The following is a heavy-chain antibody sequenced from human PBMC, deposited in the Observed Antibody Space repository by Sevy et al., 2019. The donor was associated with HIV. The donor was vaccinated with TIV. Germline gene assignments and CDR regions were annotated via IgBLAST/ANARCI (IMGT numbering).Heavy chain of an antibody. V-gene: IGHV3-15*01. CDR2: IRSNTDGGTT. D-gene: IGHD4-17*01. J-gene: IGHJ4*02. CDR3: TTDREYGDYKGGFDY. Sequence: GGSLRLSCAVSGFTFTNAWMGWVRQAPGKGLEWVGRIRSNTDGGTTDYAAPLKGRFTISRDDSKNTLYLQMNILKSADTAVYYCTTDREYGDYKGGFDYWGQRTLVTASS. CDR1: GFTFTNAW.